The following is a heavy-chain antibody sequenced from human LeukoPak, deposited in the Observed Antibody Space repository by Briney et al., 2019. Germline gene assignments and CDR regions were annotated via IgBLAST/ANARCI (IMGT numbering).Heavy chain of an antibody. CDR3: ARVLRYCSGGNCYSGGLGYMDV. Sequence: GGSLRLSCAAPGFTFSSYGMHWVRQAPGKGLEWVAFIRYDGSNKYNADSVKGRFTISRDKSKNTLYLQMNRLRAEDTAVYYCARVLRYCSGGNCYSGGLGYMDVWGKGTTVTISS. CDR2: IRYDGSNK. CDR1: GFTFSSYG. J-gene: IGHJ6*03. D-gene: IGHD2-15*01. V-gene: IGHV3-30*02.